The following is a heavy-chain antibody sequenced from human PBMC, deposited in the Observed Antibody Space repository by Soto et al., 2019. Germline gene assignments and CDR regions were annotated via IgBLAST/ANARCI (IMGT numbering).Heavy chain of an antibody. V-gene: IGHV3-30-3*02. CDR3: AKELQRSFDY. Sequence: QVQLVESGGGVVQPGRSLRLSCAASGFIFSSYAMHWVRLAPGKGLEWVAVISYDGSNKYYADSVRGRFTISRDNSKNTLYLQVNSLRGEDTAVYYCAKELQRSFDYWGQGTLVTVSS. CDR2: ISYDGSNK. CDR1: GFIFSSYA. D-gene: IGHD2-21*02. J-gene: IGHJ4*02.